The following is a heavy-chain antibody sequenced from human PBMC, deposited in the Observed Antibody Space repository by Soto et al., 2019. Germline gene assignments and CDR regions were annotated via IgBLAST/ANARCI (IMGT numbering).Heavy chain of an antibody. D-gene: IGHD3-3*01. Sequence: SETLSLTCTVSGVSISSYYWTWIRQPPGKGLEWIGYIHYSGGTNYNPSLKSRVTISLDTSKNQVSLNLSSVAAADTAVYYCARLGGYYQALDHWSQGTLVTVSS. CDR3: ARLGGYYQALDH. V-gene: IGHV4-59*08. CDR1: GVSISSYY. CDR2: IHYSGGT. J-gene: IGHJ4*02.